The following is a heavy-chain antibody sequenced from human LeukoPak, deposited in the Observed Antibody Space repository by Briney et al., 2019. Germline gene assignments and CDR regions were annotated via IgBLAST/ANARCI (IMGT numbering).Heavy chain of an antibody. D-gene: IGHD6-13*01. V-gene: IGHV3-9*01. CDR2: ISWNSGSI. CDR1: GFTFDDYA. CDR3: AKGLAAAGTGDDY. J-gene: IGHJ4*02. Sequence: GRSLRLSCAASGFTFDDYAMHWVRQAPGEGLEWVSGISWNSGSIGYADSVKGRFTISRDNAKNSLYLQMNSLRAEDTALYCCAKGLAAAGTGDDYWGQGTLVTVSS.